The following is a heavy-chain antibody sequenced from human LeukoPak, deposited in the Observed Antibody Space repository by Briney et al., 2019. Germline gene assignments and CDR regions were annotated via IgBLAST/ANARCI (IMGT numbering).Heavy chain of an antibody. D-gene: IGHD4-17*01. CDR3: ARTIDYGDYSSSGHWFDP. V-gene: IGHV4-30-2*01. J-gene: IGHJ5*02. Sequence: PLETLSLTCAVSGGSISSGGYSWSWIRQPPGKGLEWIGYIYHSGSTYYNPSLKSRVTISVDRSKNQFSLKLSSVTAADTAVYYCARTIDYGDYSSSGHWFDPWGQGTLVTVSS. CDR1: GGSISSGGYS. CDR2: IYHSGST.